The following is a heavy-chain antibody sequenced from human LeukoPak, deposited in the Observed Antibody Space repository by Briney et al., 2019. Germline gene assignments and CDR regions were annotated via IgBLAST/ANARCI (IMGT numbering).Heavy chain of an antibody. V-gene: IGHV3-30*02. J-gene: IGHJ3*02. D-gene: IGHD6-13*01. Sequence: GGSLRLSCAASGFTFSSYGMHWVRQAPGKGLEWVAFIRYDGSNKYYADSVKGRFTISRDNSKNTLYLQMNSLRAEDTAVYYCAKDDPNGYSSSWYQALDIWGQGTMVTVSS. CDR1: GFTFSSYG. CDR3: AKDDPNGYSSSWYQALDI. CDR2: IRYDGSNK.